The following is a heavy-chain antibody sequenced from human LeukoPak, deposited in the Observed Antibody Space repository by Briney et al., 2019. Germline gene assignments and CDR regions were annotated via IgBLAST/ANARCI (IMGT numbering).Heavy chain of an antibody. CDR1: GYSFTSYW. D-gene: IGHD6-13*01. V-gene: IGHV5-51*01. J-gene: IGHJ4*02. Sequence: HGESLKISCKGSGYSFTSYWIGWVRQMPGKGLGWMGIIYPGDSDTRYSPSFQGQVTISADKSISTAYPQWSSLKASDTAMYYCARHFDIAAAGYYFDYWGQGTLVTVSS. CDR3: ARHFDIAAAGYYFDY. CDR2: IYPGDSDT.